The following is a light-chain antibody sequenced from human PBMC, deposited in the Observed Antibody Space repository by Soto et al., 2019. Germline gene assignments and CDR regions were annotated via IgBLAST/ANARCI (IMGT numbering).Light chain of an antibody. J-gene: IGKJ3*01. CDR1: QSINSNY. CDR3: QHYGSSLFT. V-gene: IGKV3-20*01. Sequence: EIVLTQSPGTLPLSPGERATLSCRASQSINSNYLAWYQQNPGQAPRLLIYAASSRALDIPDRFSGSGSGTDFTLTISRLEPEDFAVYYCQHYGSSLFTFGPGTKVDIK. CDR2: AAS.